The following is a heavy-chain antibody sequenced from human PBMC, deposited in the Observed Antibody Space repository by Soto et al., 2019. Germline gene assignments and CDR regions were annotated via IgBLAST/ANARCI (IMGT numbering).Heavy chain of an antibody. Sequence: SETLSLTCAVYGGSFSGYYWSWIRQPPGKGLEWIGEINHSGSTNYNPSLKSRVTISVDTSKNQFSLKLSSVTAADTAVYYCARVGYCSGGSCYPFDPWGQGIPVTVSS. J-gene: IGHJ5*02. D-gene: IGHD2-15*01. CDR3: ARVGYCSGGSCYPFDP. CDR1: GGSFSGYY. V-gene: IGHV4-34*01. CDR2: INHSGST.